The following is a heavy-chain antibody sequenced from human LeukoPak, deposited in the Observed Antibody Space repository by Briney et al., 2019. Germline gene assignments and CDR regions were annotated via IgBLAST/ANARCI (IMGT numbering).Heavy chain of an antibody. D-gene: IGHD3-22*01. J-gene: IGHJ3*02. CDR1: GYTFTACH. CDR2: INPNNGDT. Sequence: ASVKVSCKASGYTFTACHIHWVRQAPGQGLEWMGWINPNNGDTEYPQKFRGRVTLTRDTSISTAYLELSRLRSDDTAVYYCATTYYYDGSDYQSDSLDTWGQGTVVTVSS. V-gene: IGHV1-2*02. CDR3: ATTYYYDGSDYQSDSLDT.